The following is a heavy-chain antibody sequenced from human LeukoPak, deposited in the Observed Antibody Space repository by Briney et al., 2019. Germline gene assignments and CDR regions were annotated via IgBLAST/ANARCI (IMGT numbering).Heavy chain of an antibody. CDR3: ARAGVSSTTGLAFDI. Sequence: KASETLSLTCTVSGGSISIYAGSWIRQPPGKGLEWIGYIYYSGGTNYNPSLKSRVTISIDKSKNQFSLKLSSVTAADTAVYYCARAGVSSTTGLAFDIWVQGTMVTVSS. CDR1: GGSISIYA. CDR2: IYYSGGT. V-gene: IGHV4-59*13. D-gene: IGHD2-2*01. J-gene: IGHJ3*02.